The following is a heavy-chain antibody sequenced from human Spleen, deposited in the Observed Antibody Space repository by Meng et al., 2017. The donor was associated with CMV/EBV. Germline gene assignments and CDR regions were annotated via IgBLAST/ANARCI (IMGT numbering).Heavy chain of an antibody. CDR1: GHTLTDHY. J-gene: IGHJ5*02. Sequence: SVKVSCKTSGHTLTDHYIHWVRQAPGQGLEWMGGIIPIFNRPKYAQRFQGRVTITTDESTSTVYMELSSLRSEDTAVYYCAKGIQVWDWFDPWGQGTLLTVTS. V-gene: IGHV1-69*05. CDR3: AKGIQVWDWFDP. CDR2: IIPIFNRP. D-gene: IGHD5-18*01.